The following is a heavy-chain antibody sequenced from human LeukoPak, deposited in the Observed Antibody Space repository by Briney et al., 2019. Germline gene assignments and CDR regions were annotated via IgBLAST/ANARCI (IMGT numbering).Heavy chain of an antibody. D-gene: IGHD3-9*01. CDR2: IRSKAYGGTT. V-gene: IGHV3-49*04. J-gene: IGHJ4*02. CDR1: GFTFGDYA. Sequence: PGGSLRLSCTASGFTFGDYAMSWVRQAPGKGLEGVGFIRSKAYGGTTEYAASVKGRFTISRDDSKSIAYLQMNSLKTEDTAVYYCTRAVGYFDWLSNWGQGTLVTVSS. CDR3: TRAVGYFDWLSN.